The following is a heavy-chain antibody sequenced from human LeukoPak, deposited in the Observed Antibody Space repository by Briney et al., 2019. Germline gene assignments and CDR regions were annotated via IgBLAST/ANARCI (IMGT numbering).Heavy chain of an antibody. J-gene: IGHJ4*02. CDR3: ARGRGPAYCGGDCYGY. CDR2: IYSGDNT. D-gene: IGHD2-21*02. CDR1: GFTVSSNY. Sequence: GGSLRLSCAASGFTVSSNYMNWVRQAPGKGLEWVSVIYSGDNTYYADSVKGRFTISRDNSKNTLYLQMNSLRAEDTAVYYCARGRGPAYCGGDCYGYWGQGTLVTVSS. V-gene: IGHV3-53*01.